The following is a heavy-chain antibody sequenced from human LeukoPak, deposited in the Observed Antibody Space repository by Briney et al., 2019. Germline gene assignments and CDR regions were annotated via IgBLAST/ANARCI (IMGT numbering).Heavy chain of an antibody. CDR3: AKDHDGSGFYLGYFER. CDR2: ISYDGNKN. D-gene: IGHD2-15*01. CDR1: GFTFGNYG. J-gene: IGHJ4*02. V-gene: IGHV3-30*18. Sequence: HAGGSLRLSCAASGFTFGNYGIHWVRQAPGKGLQWVAIISYDGNKNKYADSVKGRFTISRDNSKSTVYLQMSSLRAEDTAIYYCAKDHDGSGFYLGYFERWGQGALVTVSS.